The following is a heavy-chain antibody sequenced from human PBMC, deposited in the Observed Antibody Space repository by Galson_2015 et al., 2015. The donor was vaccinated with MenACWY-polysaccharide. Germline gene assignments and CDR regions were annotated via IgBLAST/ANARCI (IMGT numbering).Heavy chain of an antibody. CDR3: ARSYCGGDGPNRYFDS. CDR2: INPSSGNA. J-gene: IGHJ5*01. D-gene: IGHD2-21*02. CDR1: GYILNSYK. Sequence: SVKVSCKASGYILNSYKMNWVRQAPAQGFEWMGIINPSSGNADYAQSFQGRLTVTRDTSTSTVYMELSSLTSEDTAVYYCARSYCGGDGPNRYFDSWGQGTLVTVSS. V-gene: IGHV1-46*02.